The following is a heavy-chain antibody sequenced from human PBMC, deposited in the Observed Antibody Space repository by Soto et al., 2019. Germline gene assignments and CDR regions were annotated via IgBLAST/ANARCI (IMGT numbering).Heavy chain of an antibody. CDR3: ARDLPLDLGYCSGGSCYQGIYWFDP. CDR2: ISAYNGNT. V-gene: IGHV1-18*01. Sequence: GASVKVSCKASGYTFTSYGISWVRQAPGQGLEWMGWISAYNGNTNYAQKLQGRVTMTTDTSTSTAYMELRSLRSDDTAVYYCARDLPLDLGYCSGGSCYQGIYWFDPWGQGTLVTVSS. D-gene: IGHD2-15*01. J-gene: IGHJ5*02. CDR1: GYTFTSYG.